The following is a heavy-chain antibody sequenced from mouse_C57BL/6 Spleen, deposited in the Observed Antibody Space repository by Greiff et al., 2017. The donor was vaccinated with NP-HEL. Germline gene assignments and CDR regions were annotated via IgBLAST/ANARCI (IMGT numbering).Heavy chain of an antibody. J-gene: IGHJ2*01. CDR1: GYTFTSYW. D-gene: IGHD1-1*01. V-gene: IGHV1-7*01. Sequence: QVQLQQSGAELAKPGASVKLSCKASGYTFTSYWMHWVKQRPGKGLEWIGYINPSSGYPNYNQKFKDKATLTADKSSSTASMQLRSLTYEDSAVYDCAREYRSIYGNYFDYWGQGTTLTVSS. CDR2: INPSSGYP. CDR3: AREYRSIYGNYFDY.